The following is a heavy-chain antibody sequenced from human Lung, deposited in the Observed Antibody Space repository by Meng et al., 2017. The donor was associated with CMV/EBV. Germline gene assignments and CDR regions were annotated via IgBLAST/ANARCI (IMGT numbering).Heavy chain of an antibody. CDR2: ISFSSGII. V-gene: IGHV3-48*04. CDR1: GFTFRSYN. CDR3: AGYTSSSYGMGV. Sequence: GESLKISCEASGFTFRSYNMNWVRQAPGKGLEWVSYISFSSGIIHYADSVKGRFTISRDNARDSLYLQMNSLRAEDTAVYFCAGYTSSSYGMGVWGQGTTVTVSS. D-gene: IGHD3-16*02. J-gene: IGHJ6*02.